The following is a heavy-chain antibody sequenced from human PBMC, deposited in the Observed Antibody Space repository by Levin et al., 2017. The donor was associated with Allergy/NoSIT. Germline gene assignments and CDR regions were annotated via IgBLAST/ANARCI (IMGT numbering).Heavy chain of an antibody. J-gene: IGHJ4*02. Sequence: ASVKVSCAASGFTFSPYYMHWVRQAPGKGLAWVSNILRHTSITNYADSVKGRFTISRDNAKNTLYLQMNSLRVEDTAVYYCVRGGCSATSCLDYWGQGTLVTVSS. D-gene: IGHD2-15*01. CDR2: ILRHTSIT. CDR3: VRGGCSATSCLDY. V-gene: IGHV3-74*01. CDR1: GFTFSPYY.